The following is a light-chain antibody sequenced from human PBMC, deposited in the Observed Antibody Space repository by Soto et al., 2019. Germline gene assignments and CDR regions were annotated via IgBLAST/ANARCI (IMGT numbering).Light chain of an antibody. CDR3: QQYNNWPRT. CDR2: GAS. V-gene: IGKV3-15*01. J-gene: IGKJ1*01. Sequence: EIVMTQSPATLSVSPGERATLSCRASQSVSSNLAWYQQKPGQAPRLLIYGASTRATGIPASFSGSGSGTESTLTISSLQSEDFAVYYCQQYNNWPRTFGQGTKVEI. CDR1: QSVSSN.